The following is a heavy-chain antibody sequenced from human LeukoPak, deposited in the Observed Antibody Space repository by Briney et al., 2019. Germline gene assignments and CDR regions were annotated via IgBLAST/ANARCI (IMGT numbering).Heavy chain of an antibody. V-gene: IGHV3-48*03. CDR1: GFTFSSYE. Sequence: GGSLRLSCAASGFTFSSYEMNWVRQAPGKRLEWVSYISSSGSTIYYADSVKGRFTISRDNAKNSLYLQMNSLRAEDTALYYCARERYYYGSGTPTGHGAFDIWGQGTMVTVSS. D-gene: IGHD3-10*01. CDR3: ARERYYYGSGTPTGHGAFDI. J-gene: IGHJ3*02. CDR2: ISSSGSTI.